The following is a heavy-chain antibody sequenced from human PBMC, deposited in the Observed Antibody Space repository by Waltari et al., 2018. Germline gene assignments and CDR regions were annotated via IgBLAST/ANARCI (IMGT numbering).Heavy chain of an antibody. V-gene: IGHV4-39*01. CDR3: ARHSEGGSYGSYYFDY. Sequence: QLQLQESGPGLVKPSETLSLTCTVSGGSISSSSYYWGWIRQPPGKGLEWIGSIYYSGSTYYNPSLKSRVTISVDTSKNQFSLKLSSVTAADTAVNYCARHSEGGSYGSYYFDYWGQGTLVTVSS. CDR2: IYYSGST. CDR1: GGSISSSSYY. D-gene: IGHD1-26*01. J-gene: IGHJ4*02.